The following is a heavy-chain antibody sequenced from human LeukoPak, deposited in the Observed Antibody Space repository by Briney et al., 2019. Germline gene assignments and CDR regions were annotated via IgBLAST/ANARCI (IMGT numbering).Heavy chain of an antibody. CDR1: GFTFSSYA. CDR2: ISSSSSYI. Sequence: GGSLRLSCAASGFTFSSYAMHWVRQAPGKGLEWVSSISSSSSYIYYADSVKGRFTISRDNAKNSLYLQMNSLRAEDTAVYYCARRSTGSRYNWFDPWGQGTLVTVSS. CDR3: ARRSTGSRYNWFDP. J-gene: IGHJ5*02. V-gene: IGHV3-21*01. D-gene: IGHD3-10*01.